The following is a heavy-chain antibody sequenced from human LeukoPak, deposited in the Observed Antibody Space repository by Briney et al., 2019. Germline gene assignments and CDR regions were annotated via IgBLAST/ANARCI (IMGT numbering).Heavy chain of an antibody. CDR2: ISYDGSNK. V-gene: IGHV3-30-3*01. J-gene: IGHJ5*02. CDR3: ARGTKTGYSSTAARGFDP. CDR1: GFTFSSYA. D-gene: IGHD6-13*01. Sequence: GGSLRLSCAASGFTFSSYAMHWVRQAPGKGLEWGAVISYDGSNKYYADSVKGRFTISRDNSKNTLYLQMNSLRAEDTAVYYCARGTKTGYSSTAARGFDPWGQGTLVTVSS.